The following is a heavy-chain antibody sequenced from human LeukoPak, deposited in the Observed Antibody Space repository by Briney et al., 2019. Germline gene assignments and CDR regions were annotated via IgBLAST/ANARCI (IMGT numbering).Heavy chain of an antibody. CDR2: ISSSSSSI. V-gene: IGHV3-21*01. CDR3: ARDRYGAYDFDS. CDR1: GFTFSSYS. Sequence: GGSLRLSCAASGFTFSSYSMNWGRQAPGKGLEWVSSISSSSSSIYYADSVQGRFTTSRDNAKNSLYLQMNSLRAEDTAIYYCARDRYGAYDFDSWGQGTLVTVSS. D-gene: IGHD4-17*01. J-gene: IGHJ4*02.